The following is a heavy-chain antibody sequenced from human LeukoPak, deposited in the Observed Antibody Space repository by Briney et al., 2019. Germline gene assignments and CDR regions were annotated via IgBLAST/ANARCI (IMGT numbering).Heavy chain of an antibody. CDR1: GFTFSSYA. CDR2: ISYDGSNK. Sequence: GGSLRLSCAASGFTFSSYAMHWVRRAPGKGLEWVAVISYDGSNKYYADSVKGRFTISRDNSKNTLYLQMNSLRAEDTAVYYCARDSRGYGALYYYYMDVWGKGTTVTISS. D-gene: IGHD4-17*01. J-gene: IGHJ6*03. V-gene: IGHV3-30*04. CDR3: ARDSRGYGALYYYYMDV.